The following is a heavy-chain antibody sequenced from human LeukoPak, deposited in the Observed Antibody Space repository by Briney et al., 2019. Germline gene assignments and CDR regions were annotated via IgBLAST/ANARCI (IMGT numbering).Heavy chain of an antibody. V-gene: IGHV3-48*03. CDR2: ISNSGSSI. CDR3: GRGHWGLDY. Sequence: GGSLRLSCVASGFTFSSYEMNWVRQAPGKGLEWVSYISNSGSSIYYADSVKGRFTTSRDNAKSSLYLQMNSLRAEDTAVYYCGRGHWGLDYWGQGALVTVSS. CDR1: GFTFSSYE. J-gene: IGHJ4*02. D-gene: IGHD7-27*01.